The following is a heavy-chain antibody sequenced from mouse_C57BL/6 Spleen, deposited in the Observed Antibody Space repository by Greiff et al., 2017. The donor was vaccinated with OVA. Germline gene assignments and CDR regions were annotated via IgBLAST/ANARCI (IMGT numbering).Heavy chain of an antibody. Sequence: VQLKQSVAELVRPGASVKLSCTASGFNIKNTYMHWVKQRPEQGLEWIGRIEPANGNTKYAPKFPGKATITADTYSNTAYLQLSSLTSEYTAIYFCASYYYGSSYVNYAMDYWGQGTSVTVSS. V-gene: IGHV14-3*01. CDR3: ASYYYGSSYVNYAMDY. D-gene: IGHD1-1*01. CDR1: GFNIKNTY. CDR2: IEPANGNT. J-gene: IGHJ4*01.